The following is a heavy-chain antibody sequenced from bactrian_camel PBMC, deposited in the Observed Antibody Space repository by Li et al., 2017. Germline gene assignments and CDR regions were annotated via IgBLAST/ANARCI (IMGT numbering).Heavy chain of an antibody. CDR1: GYTYSSGC. CDR3: AADWVRETLFDPRGYNY. J-gene: IGHJ4*01. CDR2: IYPGGGGA. D-gene: IGHD1*01. V-gene: IGHV3S33*01. Sequence: HVQLVESGGDSVLPGGSLRLSCGATGYTYSSGCVGWFRQAPGKEREGVAAIYPGGGGAYYAAFVRGRFVISVDKSKNTVYLQMNNLEPEDSAMYYCAADWVRETLFDPRGYNYWGQGTQVTVS.